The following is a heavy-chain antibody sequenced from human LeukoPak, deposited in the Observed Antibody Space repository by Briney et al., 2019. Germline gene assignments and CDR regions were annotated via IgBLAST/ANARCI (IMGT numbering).Heavy chain of an antibody. V-gene: IGHV3-7*01. D-gene: IGHD3-3*01. CDR3: AITIFGVVIAEDLDY. CDR1: GFTFSDYY. CDR2: IKQDGSEK. J-gene: IGHJ4*02. Sequence: AGGSLRLSCATSGFTFSDYYMSWVRQAPGKGLEWVANIKQDGSEKYYVDSVKGRFTISRDNAKNSLYLQMNSLRAEDTAVYYCAITIFGVVIAEDLDYWGQGTLVTVSS.